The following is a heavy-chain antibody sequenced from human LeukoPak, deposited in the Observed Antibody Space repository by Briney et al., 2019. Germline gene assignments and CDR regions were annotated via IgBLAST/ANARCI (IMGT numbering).Heavy chain of an antibody. CDR2: ISGSGGST. CDR3: AKDIIPVATGGCLFDY. D-gene: IGHD5-12*01. J-gene: IGHJ4*02. V-gene: IGHV3-23*01. Sequence: PGGSLRLSCAASGFTFSSYAMSWVRQAPGKGLEWVSAISGSGGSTYYADSVKGRFTISRDNSKNTLYLQMNSLRAEDTAVYYCAKDIIPVATGGCLFDYWGQGTLVTVSS. CDR1: GFTFSSYA.